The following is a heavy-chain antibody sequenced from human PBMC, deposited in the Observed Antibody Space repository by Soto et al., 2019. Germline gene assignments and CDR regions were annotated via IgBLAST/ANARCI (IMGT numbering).Heavy chain of an antibody. CDR3: ARDWSGVGALLPAHYYYYGMDV. CDR1: RFSFRDYG. Sequence: GGSLRLSCAASRFSFRDYGMHWVRQAPGKGLEWLSYISSSSSTIYYADSVKGRFTISRDNAKNSLYLQMNSLRDEDTAVYYCARDWSGVGALLPAHYYYYGMDVWGQGTTVTVSS. D-gene: IGHD1-26*01. J-gene: IGHJ6*02. CDR2: ISSSSSTI. V-gene: IGHV3-48*02.